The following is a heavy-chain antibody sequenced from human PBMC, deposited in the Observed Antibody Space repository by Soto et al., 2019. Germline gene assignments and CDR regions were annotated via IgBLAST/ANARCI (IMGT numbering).Heavy chain of an antibody. CDR3: AKVYYDFWYYYYMDV. J-gene: IGHJ6*03. Sequence: GGSLRLSCAASGFTFSSYGMHWVRQAPGKGLEWVAVISYDGSNKYYADSVKGRFTISRDNSKNTLYLQMNSLRAEDTAVYYCAKVYYDFWYYYYMDVWGKGTTVTVSS. CDR2: ISYDGSNK. D-gene: IGHD3-3*01. V-gene: IGHV3-30*18. CDR1: GFTFSSYG.